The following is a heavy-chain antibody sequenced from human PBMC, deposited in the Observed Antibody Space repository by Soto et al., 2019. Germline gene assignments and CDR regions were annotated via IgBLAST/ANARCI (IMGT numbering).Heavy chain of an antibody. V-gene: IGHV6-1*01. CDR2: TYYRSKWYN. CDR3: ARDTGCISTSCYVAPYFDY. CDR1: GDSVSSNSAA. Sequence: SQTLSLICAISGDSVSSNSAAWNWIRQSPSRGLEWLGRTYYRSKWYNDYAVSVKSRITINPDTSKNQFSLQLNSVTPEDTAVYYCARDTGCISTSCYVAPYFDYWGQGTLVTVSS. J-gene: IGHJ4*02. D-gene: IGHD2-2*01.